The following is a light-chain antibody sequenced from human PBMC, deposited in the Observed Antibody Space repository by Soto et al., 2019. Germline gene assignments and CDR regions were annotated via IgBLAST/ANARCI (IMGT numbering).Light chain of an antibody. CDR3: SSYTSSSTHV. J-gene: IGLJ1*01. CDR2: DVS. V-gene: IGLV2-14*01. CDR1: SSDVGGYNY. Sequence: QSVLTQPASVSASPGQSITISCTGTSSDVGGYNYVSWYQQHPGKAPKLMIYDVSSRPSGVSDRFSGSKSGNTASLTISGLQAEDEADYSCSSYTSSSTHVFGTGTKVTVL.